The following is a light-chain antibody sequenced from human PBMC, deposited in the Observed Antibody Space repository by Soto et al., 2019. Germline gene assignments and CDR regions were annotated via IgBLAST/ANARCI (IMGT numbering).Light chain of an antibody. CDR3: LAGNNNRV. Sequence: QCALTQAPSESGSPGQSVTASCTGIGGDVRDSNYVSWYQQHPGKAPKLIIYEVTMRPSGVPDRFSGSKSGNTASLTVSGLQAEDEADYYCLAGNNNRVFGSGTKLTVL. V-gene: IGLV2-8*01. J-gene: IGLJ1*01. CDR2: EVT. CDR1: GGDVRDSNY.